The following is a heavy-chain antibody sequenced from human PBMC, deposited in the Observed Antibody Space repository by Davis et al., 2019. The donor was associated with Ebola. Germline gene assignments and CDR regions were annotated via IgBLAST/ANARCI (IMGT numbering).Heavy chain of an antibody. CDR1: GGSISSYY. V-gene: IGHV4-59*01. CDR2: IYYSGST. J-gene: IGHJ6*02. D-gene: IGHD5-18*01. CDR3: ARGDRGYSYGYGDYYYYGMDV. Sequence: MPSETLSLTCTVSGGSISSYYWSWIRQPPGKGLEWIGYIYYSGSTNYNPSLKSRVTISVDTSKNQFSLKLSSVTAADTAVYYCARGDRGYSYGYGDYYYYGMDVWGQGTTVIVSS.